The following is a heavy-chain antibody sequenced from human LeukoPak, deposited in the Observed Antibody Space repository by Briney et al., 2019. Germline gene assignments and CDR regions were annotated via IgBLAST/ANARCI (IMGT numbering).Heavy chain of an antibody. D-gene: IGHD2-21*02. Sequence: PSETLSLTCTVSGGSISSGGYYWSWIRQHPGKGLEWTGYIHYSGSTYYNPSLKSRVTISVDTSKNQFSLKLRYVTAADTAVYYCARTYMTSARFDPWGQGTLVTVSS. CDR1: GGSISSGGYY. CDR2: IHYSGST. V-gene: IGHV4-31*03. CDR3: ARTYMTSARFDP. J-gene: IGHJ5*02.